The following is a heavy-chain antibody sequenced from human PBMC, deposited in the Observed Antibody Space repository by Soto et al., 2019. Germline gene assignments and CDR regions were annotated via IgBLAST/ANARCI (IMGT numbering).Heavy chain of an antibody. CDR2: INHSGST. J-gene: IGHJ5*02. D-gene: IGHD3-10*01. CDR3: ARGPHGSGTS. Sequence: PSETLSLTCAVYGGSFSGYYWSWIRQPPGKGLEWIGEINHSGSTNYNPSLKSRVTISVDTSKNQFSLKLSSVTAADTAVYYCARGPHGSGTSWGQGTLVTVSS. CDR1: GGSFSGYY. V-gene: IGHV4-34*01.